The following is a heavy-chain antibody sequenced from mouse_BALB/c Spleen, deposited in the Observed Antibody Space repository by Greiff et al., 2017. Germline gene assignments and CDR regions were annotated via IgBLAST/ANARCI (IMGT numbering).Heavy chain of an antibody. CDR1: GYSITSDYA. CDR2: ISYSGST. V-gene: IGHV3-2*02. J-gene: IGHJ3*01. CDR3: TRDFYYANFAY. Sequence: EVKLMESGPGLVKPSQSLSLTCTVTGYSITSDYAWNWIRQFPGNKLEWMGYISYSGSTSYNPSLKSRISITRDTSKNQFFLQLNSVTTEDTATYCGTRDFYYANFAYWGQGTLVTVSA. D-gene: IGHD1-1*02.